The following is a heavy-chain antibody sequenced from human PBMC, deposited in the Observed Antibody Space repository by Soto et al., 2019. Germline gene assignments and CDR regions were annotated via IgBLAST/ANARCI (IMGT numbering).Heavy chain of an antibody. Sequence: PSQTLSLTCAISGDSVSSNSAAWNWIRRSPSRGLEWLGRTYYRSKWYNDYAVSVKSRITINPDTSKNQFSLQLNSVTPEDTAVYYCARGGRTPALDFDYWGQGTLVTVSS. D-gene: IGHD1-7*01. CDR3: ARGGRTPALDFDY. CDR2: TYYRSKWYN. V-gene: IGHV6-1*01. CDR1: GDSVSSNSAA. J-gene: IGHJ4*02.